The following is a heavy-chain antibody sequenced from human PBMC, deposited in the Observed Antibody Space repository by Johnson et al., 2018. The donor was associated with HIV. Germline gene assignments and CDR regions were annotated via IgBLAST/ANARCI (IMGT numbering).Heavy chain of an antibody. D-gene: IGHD5-24*01. V-gene: IGHV3-7*01. Sequence: VQLVESGGDLVQPGGSLRLSCVGSGFTFSHDWMSWVRQAPGKGPEWVANINHDMSAIHYVDSVKGRFTVSRDNAKMSLFLQMNSLSFEDTAVYFCGSLGDGHQKGAFEIWGHGTRVTVSS. J-gene: IGHJ3*02. CDR1: GFTFSHDW. CDR3: GSLGDGHQKGAFEI. CDR2: INHDMSAI.